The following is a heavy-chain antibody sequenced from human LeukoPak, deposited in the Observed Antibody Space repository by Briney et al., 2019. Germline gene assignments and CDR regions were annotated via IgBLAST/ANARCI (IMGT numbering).Heavy chain of an antibody. CDR2: IWYDGSNK. CDR1: GFTFSSYG. D-gene: IGHD6-13*01. V-gene: IGHV3-33*01. CDR3: ARDLQGIAAAGTRNAFDI. J-gene: IGHJ3*02. Sequence: PGGSLRLSCAASGFTFSSYGMHWVRQAPGKGLEWVAVIWYDGSNKYYADSVKGRFTISRDNSKNTLYLQMNSLRAEDTAVYYCARDLQGIAAAGTRNAFDIWGQGIMDTVSS.